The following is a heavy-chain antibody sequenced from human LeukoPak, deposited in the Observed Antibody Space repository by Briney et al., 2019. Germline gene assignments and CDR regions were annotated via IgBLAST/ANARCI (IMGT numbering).Heavy chain of an antibody. D-gene: IGHD2-15*01. CDR3: SSYCSDGTCYGYFHH. V-gene: IGHV3-48*03. Sequence: PGGSLRLSCAASGFTSTPSELNWVRQAPGKGLEWISYISHTGSLTYYADSVKGRFTISRDNAKNFLYLQMNSLRVEDTGIYYCSSYCSDGTCYGYFHHCGQGILVSVSS. CDR1: GFTSTPSE. CDR2: ISHTGSLT. J-gene: IGHJ1*01.